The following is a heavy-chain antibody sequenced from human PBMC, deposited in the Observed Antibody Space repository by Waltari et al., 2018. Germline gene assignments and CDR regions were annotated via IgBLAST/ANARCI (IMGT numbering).Heavy chain of an antibody. CDR1: GFTFSSYA. D-gene: IGHD3-3*01. V-gene: IGHV3-30-3*01. CDR3: ASPLLEWAPIDAFDI. J-gene: IGHJ3*02. Sequence: QVQLVESGGGVVQPGRSLRLSCAASGFTFSSYAMHWVRQAPGKGLEWVAVISYDGSNKYYADSVKGRFTISRDNSKNTLYLQMNSLRAEDTAVYYCASPLLEWAPIDAFDIWGQGTMVTVSS. CDR2: ISYDGSNK.